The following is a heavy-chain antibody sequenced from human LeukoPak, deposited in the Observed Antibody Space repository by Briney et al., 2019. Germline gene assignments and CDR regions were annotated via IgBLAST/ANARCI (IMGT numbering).Heavy chain of an antibody. CDR1: GFTFSSHA. D-gene: IGHD1-1*01. J-gene: IGHJ4*02. V-gene: IGHV3-30-3*01. CDR2: ILHDGSNQ. CDR3: ATFDTNWSSFDY. Sequence: TSLRLSCAASGFTFSSHAMHWVRQAPGKGLEWVAVILHDGSNQYYADSVKGRFTISRDNSKNTLYLQMNSLRPEDTAVYFCATFDTNWSSFDYWGQGTLVTVSS.